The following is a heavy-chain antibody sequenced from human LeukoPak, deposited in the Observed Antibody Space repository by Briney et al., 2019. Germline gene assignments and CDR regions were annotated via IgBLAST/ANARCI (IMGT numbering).Heavy chain of an antibody. D-gene: IGHD3-3*01. Sequence: GGSLRLSCAASGFTFDDYAMHWVRQAPGKGLEWVSLISWDGGSTYYADSVKGRFTISRDNSKNSLCLQMNSLRAEDTALYYCAKGPKGYDFWSGYAPLDYWGQGTLVTVSS. CDR1: GFTFDDYA. J-gene: IGHJ4*02. V-gene: IGHV3-43D*04. CDR2: ISWDGGST. CDR3: AKGPKGYDFWSGYAPLDY.